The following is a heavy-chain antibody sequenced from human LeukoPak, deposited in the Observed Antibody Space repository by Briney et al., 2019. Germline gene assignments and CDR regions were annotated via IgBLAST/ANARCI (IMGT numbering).Heavy chain of an antibody. V-gene: IGHV1-18*01. CDR3: ARKYYYDSSGSLDY. D-gene: IGHD3-22*01. CDR1: GYTFTSYG. J-gene: IGHJ4*02. CDR2: ISAYNGNT. Sequence: ASVKVSCKASGYTFTSYGISWVRQAPGQGLEWMGWISAYNGNTNYAQKLQGRVTMTTDTSTSTAYMELRSLRSEDTAVYYCARKYYYDSSGSLDYWGQGTLVTVSS.